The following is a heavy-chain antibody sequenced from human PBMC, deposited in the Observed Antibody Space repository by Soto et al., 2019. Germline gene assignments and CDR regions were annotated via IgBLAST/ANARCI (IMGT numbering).Heavy chain of an antibody. Sequence: GGSLRRSCTACGDIFRNYVMTWVRQAPGKGLEWVSSIIGSGGTTYYTDSVKGRFTISRDNSKNTLYLQMNSLRAEDTAVYYCARTGSDYGDSTWGQGTQVTVSS. J-gene: IGHJ5*02. D-gene: IGHD4-17*01. CDR2: IIGSGGTT. V-gene: IGHV3-23*01. CDR1: GDIFRNYV. CDR3: ARTGSDYGDST.